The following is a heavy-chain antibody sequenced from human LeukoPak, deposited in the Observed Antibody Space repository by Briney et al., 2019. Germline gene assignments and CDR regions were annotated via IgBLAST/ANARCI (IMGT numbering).Heavy chain of an antibody. J-gene: IGHJ4*02. Sequence: GGSLRLSCAASGFTFSSHGMHWVRQAPGKGLEWVAFIRYDGSNKYYADSVKGRFTISRDNSKNTLYLQMNSLRAEDTAVYYCAKDPRVVPASSGNYWGQGTLVTVSS. CDR2: IRYDGSNK. CDR3: AKDPRVVPASSGNY. V-gene: IGHV3-30*02. D-gene: IGHD2-2*01. CDR1: GFTFSSHG.